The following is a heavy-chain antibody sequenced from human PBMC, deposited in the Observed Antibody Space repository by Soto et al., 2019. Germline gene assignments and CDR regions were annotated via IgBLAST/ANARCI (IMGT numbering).Heavy chain of an antibody. CDR3: ASGPGDFVLTRCWPTSLPYFYDS. J-gene: IGHJ4*02. Sequence: QVQLQESGPGLVKPSQTLSLTCTVSGGSMRRGSLYWSWIRQRPGKGPVWIGYIHGSGNIFYNPSLEGRVSMSVDTSKNQYSLRLSSVTAADSAVYYGASGPGDFVLTRCWPTSLPYFYDSWGQGVRVTVSS. V-gene: IGHV4-31*03. CDR2: IHGSGNI. D-gene: IGHD2-2*01. CDR1: GGSMRRGSLY.